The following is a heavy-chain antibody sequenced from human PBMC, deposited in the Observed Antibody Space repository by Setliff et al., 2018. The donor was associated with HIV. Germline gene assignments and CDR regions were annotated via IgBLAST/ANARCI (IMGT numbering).Heavy chain of an antibody. CDR1: GYSFTDYY. V-gene: IGHV1-2*04. Sequence: ASVKVSCKASGYSFTDYYIHWVRQAPGQGLEWMGWINPKSDGTNYAQKFQGWITMTRDTSTNTVYMELSSLRSDDTAVYYCARHDSGGYYSLDYWGQGTLVTVSS. D-gene: IGHD3-22*01. CDR2: INPKSDGT. J-gene: IGHJ4*02. CDR3: ARHDSGGYYSLDY.